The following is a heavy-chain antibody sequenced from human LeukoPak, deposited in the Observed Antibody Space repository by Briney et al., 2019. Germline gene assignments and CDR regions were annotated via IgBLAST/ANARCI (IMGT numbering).Heavy chain of an antibody. CDR1: GYTFTSYY. V-gene: IGHV1-46*01. CDR2: INPNGGST. Sequence: EASVKVSCKASGYTFTSYYIHWVRQAPGQGLEWVGIINPNGGSTTYGQKFQGRVTMTRDTSTSTVYMELSSLTSDDAAVYYCTRELGGSYNDYRGQGTLVTVSS. CDR3: TRELGGSYNDY. D-gene: IGHD1-26*01. J-gene: IGHJ4*02.